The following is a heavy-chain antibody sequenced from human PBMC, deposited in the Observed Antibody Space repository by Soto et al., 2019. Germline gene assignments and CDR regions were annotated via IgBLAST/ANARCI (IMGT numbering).Heavy chain of an antibody. CDR3: ARGDYGTGGYPFPYFDY. V-gene: IGHV1-2*02. CDR2: INPDIGAT. J-gene: IGHJ4*02. CDR1: GYSFTGYY. D-gene: IGHD2-8*02. Sequence: GASVKVSCKASGYSFTGYYIHWVRQAPGQGLEWMGWINPDIGATNYAQNFQGRVTLTSDTSISTASMDLTSLTSDDTAVYYCARGDYGTGGYPFPYFDYWGQGTLVTVSS.